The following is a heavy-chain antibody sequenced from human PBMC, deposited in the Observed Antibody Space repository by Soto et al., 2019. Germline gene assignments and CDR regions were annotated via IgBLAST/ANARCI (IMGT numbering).Heavy chain of an antibody. CDR3: ARGSRYYYGMDV. CDR1: GGTFSSYA. Sequence: SVKVSCKGYGGTFSSYAISWVGQAPGQGLDWMGGIIPIFGTANYAQKFQGRVTITADESTSTAYMELNSLRAEDTAVYYCARGSRYYYGMDVWGQGTTVTVSS. J-gene: IGHJ6*02. CDR2: IIPIFGTA. V-gene: IGHV1-69*13. D-gene: IGHD3-10*01.